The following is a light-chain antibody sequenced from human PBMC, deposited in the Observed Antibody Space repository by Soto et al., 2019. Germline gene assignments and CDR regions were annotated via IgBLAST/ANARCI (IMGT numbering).Light chain of an antibody. V-gene: IGKV3D-15*01. CDR2: NAS. CDR3: QQYNKWPLT. J-gene: IGKJ1*01. Sequence: DIVLTQSPGTLPLSPGERATLSCGASQNVSSYLAWYQQKPGQGPRLLIYNASNRATGIPARFNGSGSGTDFTLTISSLQSEDFTVYYCQQYNKWPLTFGQGTKVDIK. CDR1: QNVSSY.